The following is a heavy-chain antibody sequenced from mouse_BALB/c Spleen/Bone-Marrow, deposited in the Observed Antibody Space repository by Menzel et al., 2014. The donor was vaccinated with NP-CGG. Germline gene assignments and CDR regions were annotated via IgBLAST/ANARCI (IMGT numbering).Heavy chain of an antibody. V-gene: IGHV7-3*02. CDR2: IRNKANGYTT. CDR1: GFTFTDYY. CDR3: ARPYYRCDGCYFDV. D-gene: IGHD2-14*01. Sequence: EVKVEESGGGLIQPGGSLRLSCATSGFTFTDYYMSWVRQPPGKALEWLGFIRNKANGYTTEYSASVKGRFTISRDNSQSILYLQMSTLRAEDSATYYCARPYYRCDGCYFDVWGAETTVTVSS. J-gene: IGHJ1*01.